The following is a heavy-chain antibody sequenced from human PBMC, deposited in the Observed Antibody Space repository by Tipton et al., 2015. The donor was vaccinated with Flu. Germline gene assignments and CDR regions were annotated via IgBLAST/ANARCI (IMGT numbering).Heavy chain of an antibody. J-gene: IGHJ2*01. CDR3: AREQEGVTGSRWCFDL. CDR1: GGSMSNYY. CDR2: MFQGGSS. V-gene: IGHV4-59*01. Sequence: TLSLTCTVSGGSMSNYYWSWIRQPPGKGLEWIGYMFQGGSSNYNPSLKSRVTISEDTSKNQFSLKLNSVTAADTAVYYCAREQEGVTGSRWCFDLWGRGTLVTVSS. D-gene: IGHD2-21*02.